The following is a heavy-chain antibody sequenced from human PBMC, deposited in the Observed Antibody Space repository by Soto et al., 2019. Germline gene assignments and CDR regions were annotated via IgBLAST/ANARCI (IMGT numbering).Heavy chain of an antibody. CDR2: IDLTGSYT. J-gene: IGHJ4*02. Sequence: PGESLKISCKGPGNSFPNNWITWVRQGPGKGLEWMGRIDLTGSYTSYSTPFQGHVSFSADKSISTAYLQFSSLRASDTAVYYCGSHGGAHYVSSAYHYALDFWGQGTPVTVCS. D-gene: IGHD3-22*01. V-gene: IGHV5-10-1*01. CDR1: GNSFPNNW. CDR3: GSHGGAHYVSSAYHYALDF.